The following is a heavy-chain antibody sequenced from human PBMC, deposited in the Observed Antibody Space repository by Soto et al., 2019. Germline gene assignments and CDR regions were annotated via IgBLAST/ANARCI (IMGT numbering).Heavy chain of an antibody. CDR1: GYTFTSYG. V-gene: IGHV1-18*04. CDR2: ISAYNGNT. J-gene: IGHJ6*02. D-gene: IGHD3-10*01. Sequence: ASVKVSCKASGYTFTSYGISWVRQAPGQGLEWMGWISAYNGNTNYAQKLQGRVTMTTDTSTSTAYMELRSLRSDDTAVYYCASHDGSGSYSYGMDVWGQGTTFTVSS. CDR3: ASHDGSGSYSYGMDV.